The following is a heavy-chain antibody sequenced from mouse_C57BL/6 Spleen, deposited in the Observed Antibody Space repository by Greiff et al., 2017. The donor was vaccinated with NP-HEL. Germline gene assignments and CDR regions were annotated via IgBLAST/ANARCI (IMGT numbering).Heavy chain of an antibody. V-gene: IGHV1-76*01. Sequence: QVQLKQSGAELVRPGASVKLSCKASGYTFTDYYINWVKQRPGQGLEWIARIYPGSGNTYYNEKFKGKATLTAEKSSSTAYMQLSSLTSEDSAVYFCASTDYGSGFAYWGQGTLVTVSA. CDR3: ASTDYGSGFAY. CDR1: GYTFTDYY. D-gene: IGHD1-1*01. J-gene: IGHJ3*01. CDR2: IYPGSGNT.